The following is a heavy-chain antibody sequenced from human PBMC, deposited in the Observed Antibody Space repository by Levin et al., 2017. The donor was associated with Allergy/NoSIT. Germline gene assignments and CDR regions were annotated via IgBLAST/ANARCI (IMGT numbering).Heavy chain of an antibody. CDR2: IKQDGSET. V-gene: IGHV3-7*01. D-gene: IGHD6-13*01. CDR1: GFTFSSYW. J-gene: IGHJ6*03. Sequence: HGESLKISCVASGFTFSSYWMSWVRQAPGKGLEWVANIKQDGSETYYVDSVKGRFTTSRDNAKNSLYLQMDSLRVEDTAVYYCARDQQQLVPRYYYYMDVWGKGTAVTVSS. CDR3: ARDQQQLVPRYYYYMDV.